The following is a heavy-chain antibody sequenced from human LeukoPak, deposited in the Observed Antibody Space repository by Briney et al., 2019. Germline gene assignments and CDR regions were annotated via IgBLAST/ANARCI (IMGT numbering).Heavy chain of an antibody. Sequence: ASVKVSCKASGYTFTSYAMHWVRQAPGQRLEWMGWINAGNGNTKYSQKFQGRVTITRGTSADTAYMELSSLRSEDTAVYYCARLKYCTNGVCYAGFDYWGQGTLVTVSS. V-gene: IGHV1-3*01. CDR3: ARLKYCTNGVCYAGFDY. CDR1: GYTFTSYA. D-gene: IGHD2-8*01. CDR2: INAGNGNT. J-gene: IGHJ4*02.